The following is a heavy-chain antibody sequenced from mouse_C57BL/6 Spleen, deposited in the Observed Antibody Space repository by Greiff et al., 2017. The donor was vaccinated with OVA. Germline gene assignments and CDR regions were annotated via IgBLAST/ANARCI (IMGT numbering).Heavy chain of an antibody. J-gene: IGHJ4*01. CDR2: IYPGSGST. CDR1: GYTFTSYW. V-gene: IGHV1-55*01. CDR3: AREEVYYGSSRGMDY. D-gene: IGHD1-1*01. Sequence: VQLQQSGAELVKPGASVKMSCKASGYTFTSYWITWVKQRPGQGLEWIGDIYPGSGSTNYNEKFKSKATLTVDTSSSTAYMQLSSLTSEDSAVYYCAREEVYYGSSRGMDYWGQGTSVTVSS.